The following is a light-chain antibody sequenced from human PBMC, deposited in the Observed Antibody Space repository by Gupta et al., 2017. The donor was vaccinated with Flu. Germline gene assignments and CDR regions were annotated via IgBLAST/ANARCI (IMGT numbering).Light chain of an antibody. Sequence: DIVMTQSPDSLAVSLGERATINCKSSQSVLYSSNNKNYLAWYQQKPGQPPKLLIYWASTRESGVPDRFSGSGSGTEFTLTISSLQAEDVAVYYCQQDYSTPWTFGQGTKVEIK. J-gene: IGKJ1*01. CDR1: QSVLYSSNNKNY. CDR2: WAS. CDR3: QQDYSTPWT. V-gene: IGKV4-1*01.